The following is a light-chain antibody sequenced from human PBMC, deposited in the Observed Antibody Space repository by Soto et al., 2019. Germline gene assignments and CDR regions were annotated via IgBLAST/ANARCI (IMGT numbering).Light chain of an antibody. V-gene: IGKV1-39*01. Sequence: DIQMTQSPSSLSASVGDRVTITCRASQSISSYLNWYQQKPGKAPKLLIYAASSLQSGVPSRFSGSGSGTDFTLTFSSLQPEDFATYYCQQSYSTLALTFGGGTKVEIK. CDR3: QQSYSTLALT. J-gene: IGKJ4*01. CDR2: AAS. CDR1: QSISSY.